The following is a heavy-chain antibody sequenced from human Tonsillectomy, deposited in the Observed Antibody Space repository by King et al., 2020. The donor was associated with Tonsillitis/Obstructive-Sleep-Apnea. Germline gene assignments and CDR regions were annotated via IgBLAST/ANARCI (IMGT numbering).Heavy chain of an antibody. D-gene: IGHD1-1*01. V-gene: IGHV3-49*03. Sequence: VQLVESGGGLVQPGRSLRLSCTASGFTFGDYSLNWFRQAPGKGLEWIGFIRSNFLGGTKHYSALVKGRFTILRDDSKSIAYLQMNRLKTEDSAVYYCTRDPMEVLGDAFDIWGQGTMVTVSS. CDR1: GFTFGDYS. CDR3: TRDPMEVLGDAFDI. CDR2: IRSNFLGGTK. J-gene: IGHJ3*02.